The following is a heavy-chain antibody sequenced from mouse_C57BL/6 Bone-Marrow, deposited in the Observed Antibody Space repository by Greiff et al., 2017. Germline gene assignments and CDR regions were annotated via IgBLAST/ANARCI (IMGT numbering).Heavy chain of an antibody. CDR3: ARCPAIDY. V-gene: IGHV1-18*01. CDR2: INPNNGGT. Sequence: VQLKESGPELVKPGASVKIPCTASGYTFTDYNMDWVKQSHGKSLEWIGDINPNNGGTIYNQKFKGKATLTVDQSSSTAYMELRSLTSEYTAVYYCARCPAIDYWGQGTSVTVAS. J-gene: IGHJ4*01. CDR1: GYTFTDYN.